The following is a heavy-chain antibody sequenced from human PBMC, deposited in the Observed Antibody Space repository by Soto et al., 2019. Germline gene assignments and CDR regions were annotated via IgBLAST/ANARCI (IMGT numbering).Heavy chain of an antibody. Sequence: GGSLRLSCAASGFTFSSYSMNWVRQAPGKGLEWVSYISSSSSTIYYADSVKGRFTISRDNAKNSLYLQMNSLRDEDTAVFYCARHSSTGYYYYYYGMDVWGQGTTVTVSS. CDR3: ARHSSTGYYYYYYGMDV. J-gene: IGHJ6*02. D-gene: IGHD2-2*01. CDR2: ISSSSSTI. V-gene: IGHV3-48*02. CDR1: GFTFSSYS.